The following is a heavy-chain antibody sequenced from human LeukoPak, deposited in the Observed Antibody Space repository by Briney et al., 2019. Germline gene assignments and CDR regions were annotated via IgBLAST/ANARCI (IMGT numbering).Heavy chain of an antibody. J-gene: IGHJ4*02. D-gene: IGHD3-9*01. CDR3: ARDNNFDILTGYYQYYFGY. CDR1: GGSISSYY. CDR2: IYTSGST. V-gene: IGHV4-4*07. Sequence: PSETLSLTCTVSGGSISSYYWSWIRQPAGKGLEWIGRIYTSGSTNYNPSLKSRVTMSVDTSKNQFSLKLSSVTAADTAVYYCARDNNFDILTGYYQYYFGYWGQGTLVTVSS.